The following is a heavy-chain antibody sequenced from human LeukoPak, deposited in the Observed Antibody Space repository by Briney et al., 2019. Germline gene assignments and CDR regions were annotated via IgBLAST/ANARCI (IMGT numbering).Heavy chain of an antibody. J-gene: IGHJ4*02. Sequence: GWSLRLSCAASGFTFSSYAMSWVRQAPGKGLERVSAISGSGSTTYYADSVKGRFTISRDNSKNTLYLQMNSLRAEDTAVYYCAKRGSSSSSGYYFDYWGQGTLVTVSS. CDR2: ISGSGSTT. D-gene: IGHD2-2*01. CDR3: AKRGSSSSSGYYFDY. V-gene: IGHV3-23*01. CDR1: GFTFSSYA.